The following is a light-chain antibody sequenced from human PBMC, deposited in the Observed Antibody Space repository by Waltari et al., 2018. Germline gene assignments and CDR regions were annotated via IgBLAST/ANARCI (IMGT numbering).Light chain of an antibody. J-gene: IGLJ1*01. CDR2: GNT. V-gene: IGLV1-40*01. CDR3: QSYDSSLRGFV. CDR1: SSNIGAGYD. Sequence: QSVLPQPPSVSGAPGQRITIPCAGSSSNIGAGYDVHWYQQLPGTAPKPLIYGNTNRPSGVPYRISGSKSGTSASLAITGLQADDEADYYCQSYDSSLRGFVFGTGTEVTIL.